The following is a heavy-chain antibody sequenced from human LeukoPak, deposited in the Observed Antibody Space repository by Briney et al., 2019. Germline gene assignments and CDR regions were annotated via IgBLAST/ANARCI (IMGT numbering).Heavy chain of an antibody. CDR2: IYYSGST. D-gene: IGHD6-13*01. J-gene: IGHJ4*02. CDR1: GGSISSYY. Sequence: SSETLSLTCTVSGGSISSYYWSWIRQPQGKGLEWIGYIYYSGSTNYNPSLKSRVTISVDTSKNQFSLKLSSATAADTAVYYCAREQYSSSWYDYWGQGTLVTVSS. V-gene: IGHV4-59*01. CDR3: AREQYSSSWYDY.